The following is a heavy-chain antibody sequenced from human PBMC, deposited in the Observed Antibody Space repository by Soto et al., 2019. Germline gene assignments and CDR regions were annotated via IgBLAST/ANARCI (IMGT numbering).Heavy chain of an antibody. Sequence: QVQLVQSGAEVKKPGSSVKVSCKASGDTFSRYSISWVRQSPGQGPEWIGRIIPVLDIANYTQKFQSRVTITADRSAGTAYMDLRSLRPEDTAAYYCGSGPFDYWGQGTLVTVSS. J-gene: IGHJ4*02. CDR1: GDTFSRYS. CDR2: IIPVLDIA. V-gene: IGHV1-69*02. CDR3: GSGPFDY. D-gene: IGHD6-19*01.